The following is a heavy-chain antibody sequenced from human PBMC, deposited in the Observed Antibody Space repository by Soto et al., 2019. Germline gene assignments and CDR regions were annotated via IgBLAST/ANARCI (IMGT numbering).Heavy chain of an antibody. V-gene: IGHV1-18*04. CDR1: GFTIRSYG. CDR2: ISGYSGQT. CDR3: GRSATIGCSARYYIHDFDY. J-gene: IGHJ4*02. D-gene: IGHD3-10*02. Sequence: QVHLVQSRVEVKKPGASVKVSCKASGFTIRSYGITWVRQAPGQGLEWMGWISGYSGQTKYAQNVQDRVTMTTDTSTTTAYMEPRSLRSDATAVYSSGRSATIGCSARYYIHDFDYWGQRSRATATS.